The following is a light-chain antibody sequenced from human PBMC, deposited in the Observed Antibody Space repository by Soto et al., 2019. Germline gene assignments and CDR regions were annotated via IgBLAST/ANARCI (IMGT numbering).Light chain of an antibody. V-gene: IGKV3-20*01. CDR2: GVS. Sequence: EIGLTQSPCTLSLSPGERATLSCRASQSVNSNYLAWHQQKPGQAPRLLIYGVSSRATGIPDRFSGSGSGTDFTLTISRLEPEDFAVYYCQQYGNSGVTFGPGTKVDIK. CDR3: QQYGNSGVT. CDR1: QSVNSNY. J-gene: IGKJ3*01.